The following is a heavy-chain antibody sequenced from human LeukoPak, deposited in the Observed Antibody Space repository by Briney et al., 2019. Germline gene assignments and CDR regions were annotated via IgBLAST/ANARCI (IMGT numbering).Heavy chain of an antibody. V-gene: IGHV3-33*01. J-gene: IGHJ4*02. CDR1: GFTFSSYG. Sequence: PGGSLRLSCAASGFTFSSYGMHWVRQAPGKGLEWVAVIWYDGSNKYYADSVKGRFTISRDNSKNTLYLQMNSLRAEDTAVYYCARAYCSGGSCYSDYWGQGTLVTVSS. CDR2: IWYDGSNK. CDR3: ARAYCSGGSCYSDY. D-gene: IGHD2-15*01.